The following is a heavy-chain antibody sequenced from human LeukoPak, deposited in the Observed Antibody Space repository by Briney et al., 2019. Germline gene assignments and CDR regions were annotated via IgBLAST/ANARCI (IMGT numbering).Heavy chain of an antibody. CDR1: GFTFSSYE. Sequence: GGSLRLSCAASGFTFSSYEMNWVRQPPGKGLEWVSSIFPSGGEIHYADSVRGRFTISRDNSKSTLSLQMNSLRVEDTAIYYCATYRQVLLPFESWGQGTLVTVSS. D-gene: IGHD5-18*01. CDR2: IFPSGGEI. V-gene: IGHV3-23*01. CDR3: ATYRQVLLPFES. J-gene: IGHJ4*02.